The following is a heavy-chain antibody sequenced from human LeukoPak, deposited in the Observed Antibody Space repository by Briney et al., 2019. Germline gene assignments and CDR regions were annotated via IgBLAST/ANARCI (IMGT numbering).Heavy chain of an antibody. J-gene: IGHJ3*02. CDR3: AKHDFWSGYSSLGAFDI. CDR2: ISGSGGST. V-gene: IGHV3-23*01. Sequence: GGSLRLSCAASGFTFSSYAMSWVRQAPGKGLEWVSAISGSGGSTYYADSVKGRFTISRDNSKNTLYLQMNSLRAEDTAVYYCAKHDFWSGYSSLGAFDIWGQGTMVTVSS. D-gene: IGHD3-3*01. CDR1: GFTFSSYA.